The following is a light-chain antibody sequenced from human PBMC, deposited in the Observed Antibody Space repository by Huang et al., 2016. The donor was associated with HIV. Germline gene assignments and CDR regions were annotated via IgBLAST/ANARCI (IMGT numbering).Light chain of an antibody. CDR2: GAS. J-gene: IGKJ1*01. V-gene: IGKV3-15*01. Sequence: EVVMTQSPATLSVSPRDIATLSCGASQSIGSNLAWYQHRLGHPPRLLIYGASTRATDIPARFSGSGSGTEFTLTISSLQSEDFAVYYCQQYNDWPRTFGQGTKVEIK. CDR1: QSIGSN. CDR3: QQYNDWPRT.